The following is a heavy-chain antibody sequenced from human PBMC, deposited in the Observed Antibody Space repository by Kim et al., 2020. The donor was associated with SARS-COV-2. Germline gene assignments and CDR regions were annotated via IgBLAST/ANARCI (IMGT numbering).Heavy chain of an antibody. J-gene: IGHJ4*02. D-gene: IGHD3-16*01. CDR2: INHGGST. V-gene: IGHV4-34*01. CDR3: ARTPSDLGGSDNWALDF. Sequence: SETLSLTCAVYGGSFSGHYWTWIRQPPGKGLEWIGEINHGGSTNCNPSLKSRITISVDTSKNQFSLKLRSVTAADTAVYYCARTPSDLGGSDNWALDFWSQGTLVTVSS. CDR1: GGSFSGHY.